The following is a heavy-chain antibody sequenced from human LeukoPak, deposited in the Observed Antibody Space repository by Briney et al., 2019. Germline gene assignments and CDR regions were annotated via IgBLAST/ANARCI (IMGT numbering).Heavy chain of an antibody. V-gene: IGHV3-9*01. CDR2: ISWNSGSI. CDR3: AKATEGAFDY. D-gene: IGHD1-26*01. J-gene: IGHJ4*02. Sequence: GGSLRLSCAASGFTFDDYAMHWVRQAPGKGLEWASGISWNSGSIGYADSVKGRFTISRDNAKNSLYLQMNSLTAEDTALYYCAKATEGAFDYWGQGTLVTVSS. CDR1: GFTFDDYA.